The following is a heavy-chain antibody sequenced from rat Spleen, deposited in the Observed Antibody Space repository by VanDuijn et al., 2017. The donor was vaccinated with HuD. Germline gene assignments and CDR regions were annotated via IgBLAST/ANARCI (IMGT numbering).Heavy chain of an antibody. CDR3: VRPAGTVVPNWYVH. CDR1: GFTLSDHY. J-gene: IGHJ3*01. D-gene: IGHD1-1*01. Sequence: EVQLVESGGGLVQPGRSLNFSCAASGFTLSDHYMAWVRQTPTKGLEWVATISYDGSRTYYRDSVKGRFTISRDNAKSTLYLQMDRLKSEDTATDYCVRPAGTVVPNWYVHWGQGTLVTVSS. CDR2: ISYDGSRT. V-gene: IGHV5-7*01.